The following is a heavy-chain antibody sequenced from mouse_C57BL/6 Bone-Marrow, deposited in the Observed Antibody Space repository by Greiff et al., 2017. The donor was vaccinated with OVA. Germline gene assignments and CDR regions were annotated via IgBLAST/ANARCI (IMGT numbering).Heavy chain of an antibody. D-gene: IGHD2-2*01. Sequence: QVQLQQPGAELVRPGTSVKLSCKASGYTFTSYWMHWVKQRPGQGLEWIGVIDPSDSYTNYNQKFKGKATLTVDTSSSTAYMQLSSLTSEDSAVDYGARGATVFTAYWGQGTLVTVSA. CDR3: ARGATVFTAY. J-gene: IGHJ3*01. CDR2: IDPSDSYT. V-gene: IGHV1-59*01. CDR1: GYTFTSYW.